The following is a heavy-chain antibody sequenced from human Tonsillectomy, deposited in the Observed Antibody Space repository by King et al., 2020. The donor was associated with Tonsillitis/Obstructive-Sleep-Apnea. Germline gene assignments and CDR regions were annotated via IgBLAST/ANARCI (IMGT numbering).Heavy chain of an antibody. CDR1: GGTFSSYS. Sequence: VQLVESGAEVKKPGSSVKVSCKASGGTFSSYSINWVRQAPGQGLEWMGGIIPIFGTANYAQKFQGRVTITADESTSTAHMELSSLRSEDTAVYYCARAFSDGSGYYYSYFDYWGQGTLVTVSS. CDR2: IIPIFGTA. J-gene: IGHJ4*02. CDR3: ARAFSDGSGYYYSYFDY. V-gene: IGHV1-69*01. D-gene: IGHD3-22*01.